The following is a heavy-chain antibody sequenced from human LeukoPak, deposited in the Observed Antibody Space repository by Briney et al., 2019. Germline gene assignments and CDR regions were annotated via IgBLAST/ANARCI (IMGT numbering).Heavy chain of an antibody. CDR2: ISAYNGNT. CDR1: GYTFTSYG. V-gene: IGHV1-18*01. CDR3: ARDRSVVVPENWFDP. Sequence: ASVKVSCKASGYTFTSYGISWVRQAPGQGLEWMGWISAYNGNTNYAQKLQGRVTMTTDTSTSTAYMELRSLRSHDTAVYYCARDRSVVVPENWFDPWGQGTLVTVSS. D-gene: IGHD2-2*01. J-gene: IGHJ5*02.